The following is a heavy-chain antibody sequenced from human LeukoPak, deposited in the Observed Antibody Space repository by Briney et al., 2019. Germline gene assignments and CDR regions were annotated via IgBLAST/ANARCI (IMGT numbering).Heavy chain of an antibody. V-gene: IGHV5-51*01. CDR2: IYPGDSDT. CDR3: ARFELWFGELRSAFDI. D-gene: IGHD3-10*01. CDR1: GYSFTSYW. J-gene: IGHJ3*02. Sequence: GESLKISCKGSGYSFTSYWIGWVRQMPGKGLEWMGIIYPGDSDTRYSPSFQGQVTISADKSISTAYLQWSSLKASDTAMYYCARFELWFGELRSAFDIWGQGTMVTVSS.